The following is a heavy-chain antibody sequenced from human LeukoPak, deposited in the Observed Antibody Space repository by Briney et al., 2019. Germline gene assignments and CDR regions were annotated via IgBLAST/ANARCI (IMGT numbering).Heavy chain of an antibody. D-gene: IGHD2-2*01. CDR1: GASVSGVY. Sequence: SETLSLTCTVSGASVSGVYWSWIRQPPGKGLEWIGNIFYSGSTNYNPSLKSRLTISVDTSKNHFFLELRSVTAADTAVYFCAKSTTWNPKYDYWGQGTLVTVSS. V-gene: IGHV4-59*08. J-gene: IGHJ4*02. CDR2: IFYSGST. CDR3: AKSTTWNPKYDY.